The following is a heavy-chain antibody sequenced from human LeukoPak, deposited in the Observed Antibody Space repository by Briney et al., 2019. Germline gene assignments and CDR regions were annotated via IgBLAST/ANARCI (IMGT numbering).Heavy chain of an antibody. CDR3: ARGGDSSGYFPFDY. CDR1: GGSNSSGGNY. D-gene: IGHD3-22*01. V-gene: IGHV4-31*03. CDR2: IYYSGST. J-gene: IGHJ4*02. Sequence: SETLSLTCTVSGGSNSSGGNYWSWIRQHPEKGLEWIGYIYYSGSTYYNPSLKSRVTMSVDTSNMQFSLNLSSVTAADTAVYYCARGGDSSGYFPFDYWGQGTLVTVSS.